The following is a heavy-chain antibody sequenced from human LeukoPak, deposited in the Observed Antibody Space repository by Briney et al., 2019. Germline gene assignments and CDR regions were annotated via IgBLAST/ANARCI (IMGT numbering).Heavy chain of an antibody. CDR1: GFTFDDYG. J-gene: IGHJ4*02. D-gene: IGHD3-22*01. CDR2: INWNGGST. Sequence: PGGSLILSCAASGFTFDDYGLSWVRQAPGKELEWVSGINWNGGSTGYADSVKGRFTISRDNAKNSLYLQMNSLRAEDTALYYCARDGDYYDSSGYHAHPDYWGQGTLVTVSS. V-gene: IGHV3-20*04. CDR3: ARDGDYYDSSGYHAHPDY.